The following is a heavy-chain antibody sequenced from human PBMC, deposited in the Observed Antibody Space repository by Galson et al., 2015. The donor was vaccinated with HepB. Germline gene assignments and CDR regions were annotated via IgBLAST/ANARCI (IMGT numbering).Heavy chain of an antibody. V-gene: IGHV3-30-3*01. J-gene: IGHJ2*01. CDR2: ISYDGINK. CDR1: GFTFSTYA. CDR3: ARRPIRGYWYFGL. D-gene: IGHD3-16*01. Sequence: SLRLSCAASGFTFSTYAMHWVRQAPGRGLEWVAVISYDGINKYYADSVKGRFTISRDNSKNTLYLQLDSLRPEDTAVYYGARRPIRGYWYFGLWGRGTLVTVSS.